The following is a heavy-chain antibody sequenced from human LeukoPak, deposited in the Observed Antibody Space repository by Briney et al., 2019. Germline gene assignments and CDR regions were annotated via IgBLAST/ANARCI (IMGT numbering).Heavy chain of an antibody. CDR2: INPNSGGT. CDR3: ARARQRAIAARSGGNWFDP. D-gene: IGHD6-6*01. V-gene: IGHV1-2*02. CDR1: GYTFTGYY. Sequence: GASVKVSCKASGYTFTGYYMHWVRQAPGQGLEWMGWINPNSGGTNYAQKFQGRVTMTRDTSISTAYMELSRLRSDDTAVYYCARARQRAIAARSGGNWFDPWGQGTLVTVSS. J-gene: IGHJ5*02.